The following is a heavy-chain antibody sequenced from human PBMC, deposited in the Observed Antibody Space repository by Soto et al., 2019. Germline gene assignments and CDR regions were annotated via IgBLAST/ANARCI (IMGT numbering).Heavy chain of an antibody. CDR3: TIGSWSGEVFDI. J-gene: IGHJ3*02. Sequence: QVQLVQSGAEVKKPGSSVKVSCKDSGGTFSTYSMFWVRQAPGQGLEWMGRIIPMPGVRNYAQRFQDRVTMTADKATATVHMELSSLTSEDTALYYCTIGSWSGEVFDIWGQGTMVTVSS. V-gene: IGHV1-69*02. CDR2: IIPMPGVR. CDR1: GGTFSTYS. D-gene: IGHD2-21*01.